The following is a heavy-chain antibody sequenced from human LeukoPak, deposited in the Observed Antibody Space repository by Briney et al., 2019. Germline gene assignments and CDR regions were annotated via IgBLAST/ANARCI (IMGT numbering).Heavy chain of an antibody. D-gene: IGHD2-2*01. CDR2: IYYSGST. V-gene: IGHV4-39*07. Sequence: SETLSLTCTVSGGSISSSSYYWGWIRQPPGKGLEWIGSIYYSGSTYYNPSLKSRVTISVDTSKNQFSLKLSSVTAADTAVYYCARTSLGYCSSTSCYEIGYFDYWGQGTLVTVSS. J-gene: IGHJ4*02. CDR1: GGSISSSSYY. CDR3: ARTSLGYCSSTSCYEIGYFDY.